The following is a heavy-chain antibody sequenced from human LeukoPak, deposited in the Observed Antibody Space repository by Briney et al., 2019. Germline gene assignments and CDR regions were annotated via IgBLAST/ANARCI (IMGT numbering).Heavy chain of an antibody. CDR3: ARAQIDNYDYVWGSYRPNHFGY. J-gene: IGHJ4*02. D-gene: IGHD3-16*02. Sequence: SGTLSLTCAVSGGSISSSNWWSWVRQPPGKGLEWIGEIYHSGSTNYNPSLKSRVTISVDKSKNQFSLKLSSVTAADTAVYYCARAQIDNYDYVWGSYRPNHFGYWGQGTLVTVSS. CDR1: GGSISSSNW. CDR2: IYHSGST. V-gene: IGHV4-4*02.